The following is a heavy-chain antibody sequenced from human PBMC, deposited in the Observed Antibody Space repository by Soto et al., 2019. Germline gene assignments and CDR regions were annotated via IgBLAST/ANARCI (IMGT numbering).Heavy chain of an antibody. V-gene: IGHV4-59*08. Sequence: SETLSLTCTVSGGSIRSYYWSWIRQPPGKGLEWIGYIYYSGSTNYNPSLKSRVTISVDTSKNQFSLKLSSVTAADTAVYYCARRWGSVFDFWGQGTLVTVSS. CDR2: IYYSGST. D-gene: IGHD3-10*01. CDR1: GGSIRSYY. J-gene: IGHJ4*02. CDR3: ARRWGSVFDF.